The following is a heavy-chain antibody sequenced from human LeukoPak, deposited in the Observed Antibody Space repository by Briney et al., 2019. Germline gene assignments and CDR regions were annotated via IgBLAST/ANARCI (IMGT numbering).Heavy chain of an antibody. D-gene: IGHD3-3*01. CDR1: GFIFSNYG. CDR3: AKSIRFLEWLFPNDAFDI. CDR2: ISGSGGST. J-gene: IGHJ3*02. V-gene: IGHV3-23*01. Sequence: PGGSLRLSCAASGFIFSNYGMRWVRQAPGKGLEWVSAISGSGGSTYYADSVKGRFTISRDNSKNTLYLQMNSLRAEDTAVYYCAKSIRFLEWLFPNDAFDIWGQGTMVTVSS.